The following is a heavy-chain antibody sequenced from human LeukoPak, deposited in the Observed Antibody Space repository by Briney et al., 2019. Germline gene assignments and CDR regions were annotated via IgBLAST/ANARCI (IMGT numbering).Heavy chain of an antibody. CDR2: INPNSGGT. D-gene: IGHD6-19*01. CDR3: AGNTAVAGSPQGLPSLDV. V-gene: IGHV1-2*02. CDR1: GYTFTGYY. Sequence: ASVKVSCKASGYTFTGYYMHWVRQPPGQGLEWMGWINPNSGGTNYAQKFQGRVTMTRDTSISTAYMELSRLRSDDTAVYYCAGNTAVAGSPQGLPSLDVWGKGTTVTVSS. J-gene: IGHJ6*04.